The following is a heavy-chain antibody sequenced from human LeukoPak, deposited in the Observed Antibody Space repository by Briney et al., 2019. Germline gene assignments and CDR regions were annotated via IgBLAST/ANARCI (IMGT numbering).Heavy chain of an antibody. CDR1: GFTVSSNY. D-gene: IGHD3-9*01. Sequence: GGSLRLSCAASGFTVSSNYMSWVRQAPGKGLEWVSVIYSGGSTYYADSVKGRFTISRDNSKNTLYLQMNSLRAEDTAVYYCARFGDILTGFDYWGQGTLVTVSS. CDR2: IYSGGST. J-gene: IGHJ4*02. CDR3: ARFGDILTGFDY. V-gene: IGHV3-66*01.